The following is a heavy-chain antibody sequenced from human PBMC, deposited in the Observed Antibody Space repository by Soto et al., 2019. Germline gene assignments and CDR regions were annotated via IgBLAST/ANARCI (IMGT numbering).Heavy chain of an antibody. D-gene: IGHD4-17*01. J-gene: IGHJ4*02. CDR2: IYHSGST. V-gene: IGHV4-30-2*01. CDR3: ARAMTTVTTIDY. CDR1: GDSISSGGFS. Sequence: PSETLSLTCAVSGDSISSGGFSWSWIRQPPGKGLEWIGYIYHSGSTYYNPSLKSRVTISVDRSKNQFSLKLSSVTAADTAVYYCARAMTTVTTIDYWGQGTLVTVSS.